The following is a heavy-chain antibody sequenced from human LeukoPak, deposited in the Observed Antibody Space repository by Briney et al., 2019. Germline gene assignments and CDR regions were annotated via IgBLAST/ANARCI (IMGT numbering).Heavy chain of an antibody. CDR1: GYTFTSYY. J-gene: IGHJ4*02. V-gene: IGHV1-46*01. CDR3: ARDPAYDFWSGYSYYFDY. D-gene: IGHD3-3*01. CDR2: INPSGGST. Sequence: ASVKVSCKASGYTFTSYYMHWVRQAPGQGLEWVGIINPSGGSTSYAQKFQGRVTMTRDTSISTAYMELSRLRSDDTAVYYCARDPAYDFWSGYSYYFDYWGQGTLVTVSS.